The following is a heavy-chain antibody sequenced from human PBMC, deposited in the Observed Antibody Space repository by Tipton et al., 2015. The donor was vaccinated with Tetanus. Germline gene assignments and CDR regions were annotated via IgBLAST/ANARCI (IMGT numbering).Heavy chain of an antibody. CDR1: GGSVSSGSYY. CDR2: IYTSGTT. CDR3: AMIHGVSSSFDY. D-gene: IGHD6-6*01. J-gene: IGHJ4*02. Sequence: TLSLTCTVSGGSVSSGSYYWSWIRQPPGKGLEWIGRIYTSGTTNYNPSLKSRVTMSLDTSKNQFSLKLNSVTAADTAVYYCAMIHGVSSSFDYWGQGTPATVSS. V-gene: IGHV4-61*02.